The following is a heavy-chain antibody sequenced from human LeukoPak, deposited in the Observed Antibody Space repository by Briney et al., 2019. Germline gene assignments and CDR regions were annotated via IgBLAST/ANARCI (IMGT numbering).Heavy chain of an antibody. CDR1: GFTVSSNY. Sequence: GGSLRLSCAASGFTVSSNYMSWVRQAPGKGLEWVSVIYSGGSTYYADSVKGRFTISRDNSKNTLYLQMNSLRAEDTAVYYCASTAVGYYYYSMDVWGQGTTVTVSS. D-gene: IGHD2-15*01. CDR3: ASTAVGYYYYSMDV. CDR2: IYSGGST. J-gene: IGHJ6*02. V-gene: IGHV3-66*01.